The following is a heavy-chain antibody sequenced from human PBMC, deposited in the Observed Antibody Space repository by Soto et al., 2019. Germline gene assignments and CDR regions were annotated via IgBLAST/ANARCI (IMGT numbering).Heavy chain of an antibody. CDR2: ISGIGGST. D-gene: IGHD6-13*01. Sequence: GGSLRLSCAASGFTFTDYALSWVRQAPGKGLEWVATISGIGGSTYLADSVKGRLSISRDDSKNTVSLLMNSLRAEDTAVYFCARGSSGYISSWYYFDYWGRGTLVTVSS. J-gene: IGHJ4*02. CDR3: ARGSSGYISSWYYFDY. CDR1: GFTFTDYA. V-gene: IGHV3-23*01.